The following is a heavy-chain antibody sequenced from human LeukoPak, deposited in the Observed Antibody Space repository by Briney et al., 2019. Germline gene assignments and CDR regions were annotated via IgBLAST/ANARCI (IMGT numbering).Heavy chain of an antibody. J-gene: IGHJ4*02. D-gene: IGHD6-13*01. V-gene: IGHV3-30-3*01. CDR1: GFTASNQA. CDR3: ATDLDSSSWYNLVLDV. Sequence: PGRSLTLSCALSGFTASNQAMQLVRQAPGKGLEWVAVISYDGSNKYYADSVKGRFTISRDNSKNTLFLQMNSLRAEETAVCYGATDLDSSSWYNLVLDVWGQGTLVTVSS. CDR2: ISYDGSNK.